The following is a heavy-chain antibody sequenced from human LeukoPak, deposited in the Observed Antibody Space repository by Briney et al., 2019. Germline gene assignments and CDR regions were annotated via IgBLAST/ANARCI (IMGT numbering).Heavy chain of an antibody. D-gene: IGHD6-13*01. CDR3: AREGIAAPMGFSRYYMDV. Sequence: SETLSLTCAVYGGSFSGYYWSWIRQPPGKGLEWIGYIYYSGSTNYNPSLKGRVTISVDTSKNQFSLKLSSVTAADTAVYYCAREGIAAPMGFSRYYMDVWGKGTTVTVSS. J-gene: IGHJ6*03. CDR1: GGSFSGYY. V-gene: IGHV4-59*12. CDR2: IYYSGST.